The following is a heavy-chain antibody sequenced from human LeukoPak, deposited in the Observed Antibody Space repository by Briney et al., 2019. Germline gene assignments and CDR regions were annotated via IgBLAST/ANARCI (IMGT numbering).Heavy chain of an antibody. D-gene: IGHD1-26*01. V-gene: IGHV4-61*02. CDR2: IYTSGST. J-gene: IGHJ4*02. Sequence: SETLSLTCTVSGASISSGEYYWSWIRQPAGKGLEWIGRIYTSGSTNYNPSLKSRVTISVDTSKNQFSLKLSSVTAADTAVYYCARDDPSGSPSSYYFDYWGQGTLVTVSS. CDR1: GASISSGEYY. CDR3: ARDDPSGSPSSYYFDY.